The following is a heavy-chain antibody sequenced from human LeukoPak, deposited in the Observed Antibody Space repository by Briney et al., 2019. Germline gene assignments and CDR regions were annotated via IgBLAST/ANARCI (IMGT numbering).Heavy chain of an antibody. J-gene: IGHJ3*01. D-gene: IGHD4-23*01. CDR2: VYTGGST. V-gene: IGHV3-66*02. CDR1: GFTVSNNY. Sequence: GGSLRLSCAASGFTVSNNYMSWVRQAPGEGLEWVSIVYTGGSTDYVDSVKGRFTISRDNSKNTLYLQMNSLRAEDTAVYYCARDRGNGVFDVWGQGTMVTVSS. CDR3: ARDRGNGVFDV.